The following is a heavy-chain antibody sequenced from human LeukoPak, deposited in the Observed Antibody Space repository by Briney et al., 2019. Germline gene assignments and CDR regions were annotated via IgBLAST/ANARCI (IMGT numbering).Heavy chain of an antibody. CDR1: GFTFSSYG. V-gene: IGHV3-33*01. J-gene: IGHJ3*02. D-gene: IGHD2-15*01. Sequence: SGGSLRLSCVASGFTFSSYGMYWVRQAPGKGLEWVAVIWYDGSNKYYADSVKGRFTISRDNSKNTLYLQMNSLRAEDTAVYYCARVLCSGGTCLDAFDIWGQGTMVAASS. CDR3: ARVLCSGGTCLDAFDI. CDR2: IWYDGSNK.